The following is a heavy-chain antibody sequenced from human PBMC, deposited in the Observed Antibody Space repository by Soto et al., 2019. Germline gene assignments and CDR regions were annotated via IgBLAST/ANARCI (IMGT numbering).Heavy chain of an antibody. CDR3: ARDLGPRCSSTSCYREYYYYGMDV. CDR2: INPNSGGT. D-gene: IGHD2-2*02. J-gene: IGHJ6*02. Sequence: KDPRERITGSSRCSPRQSPEQGLEWMGWINPNSGGTNYAQKFQGWVTMTRDTSISTAYMELSRLRSDDTAVYYCARDLGPRCSSTSCYREYYYYGMDVWGQRTTVTV. V-gene: IGHV1-2*04. CDR1: RERITGSS.